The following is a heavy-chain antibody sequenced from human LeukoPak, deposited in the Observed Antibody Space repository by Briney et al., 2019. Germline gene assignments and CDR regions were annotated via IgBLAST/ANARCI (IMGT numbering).Heavy chain of an antibody. Sequence: GGSLRLSCAASGFTFSDYYMSWIRQAPGKGLEWVSYISSSGSTIYYADSVKGRFTISRDNAKNSLYLQMNSLRAEDTAVYYCAKDRQYSNPSYFDYWGQGTLVTVSS. D-gene: IGHD4-11*01. J-gene: IGHJ4*02. CDR1: GFTFSDYY. CDR2: ISSSGSTI. CDR3: AKDRQYSNPSYFDY. V-gene: IGHV3-11*04.